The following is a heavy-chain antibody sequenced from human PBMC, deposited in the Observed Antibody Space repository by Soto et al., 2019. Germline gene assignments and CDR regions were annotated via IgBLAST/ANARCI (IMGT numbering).Heavy chain of an antibody. J-gene: IGHJ4*02. CDR2: ISGYNGNK. D-gene: IGHD2-2*01. CDR3: ARAHIVVVPAAMSG. Sequence: ASVKVSCKASGYTFTSYGISWVRQAPGQGLEWMGWISGYNGNKKYAQKFQGRVTITRDTSASTAYMELSSLRSEDTAVYYCARAHIVVVPAAMSGWGQGTLVTVSS. V-gene: IGHV1-18*01. CDR1: GYTFTSYG.